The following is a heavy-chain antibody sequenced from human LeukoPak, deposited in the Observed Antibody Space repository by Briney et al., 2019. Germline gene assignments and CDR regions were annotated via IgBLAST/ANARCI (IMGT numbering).Heavy chain of an antibody. D-gene: IGHD3-10*01. Sequence: ASVKVSCKASGYTFTSYGISWVRQAPGQGLEWMGWISAYNGNTNYAQKLQGRVTITTDTSTSTAYMELRSLRSDDTAVYYCASQRQEYYYGSGQLDYWGQGTLVTVSS. J-gene: IGHJ4*02. V-gene: IGHV1-18*01. CDR3: ASQRQEYYYGSGQLDY. CDR2: ISAYNGNT. CDR1: GYTFTSYG.